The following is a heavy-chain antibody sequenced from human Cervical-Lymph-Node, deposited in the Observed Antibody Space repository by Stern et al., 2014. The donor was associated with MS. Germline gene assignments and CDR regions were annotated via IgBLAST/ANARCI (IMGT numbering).Heavy chain of an antibody. Sequence: QVKLVQSGAEVRKPGASAKVSCKASGYTFTSYDISWVRQATGQVLEWVRWLSPNRSITAYAQQDQGRVTVTTDNSLSTASIELRDLKSDDTAVYYCATSQGAVWGQGTLVTVSS. CDR3: ATSQGAV. D-gene: IGHD3-16*01. CDR1: GYTFTSYD. V-gene: IGHV1-8*01. J-gene: IGHJ4*02. CDR2: LSPNRSIT.